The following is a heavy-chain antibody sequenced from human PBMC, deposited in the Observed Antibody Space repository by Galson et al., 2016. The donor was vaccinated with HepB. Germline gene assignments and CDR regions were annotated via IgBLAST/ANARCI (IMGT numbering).Heavy chain of an antibody. CDR1: GYMFSDYS. D-gene: IGHD3-10*01. CDR3: VRASHSGGPYFDY. CDR2: INTYTGSP. J-gene: IGHJ4*02. Sequence: QSGAEVKKPGESLRISCKASGYMFSDYSLHWVRQAPGQGLEWMGWINTYTGSPTYAQGFTGHFVFSLDTSVNTAYLQISSLKSEDTAFYFCVRASHSGGPYFDYWGQGTLVTVSS. V-gene: IGHV7-4-1*01.